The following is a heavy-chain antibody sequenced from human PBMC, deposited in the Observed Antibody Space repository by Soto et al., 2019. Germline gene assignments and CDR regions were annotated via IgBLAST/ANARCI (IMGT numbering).Heavy chain of an antibody. V-gene: IGHV3-30*18. CDR3: AKGFYYDILTGLPHFDY. CDR2: ISYDGSNK. J-gene: IGHJ4*02. D-gene: IGHD3-9*01. CDR1: GFTFSSYG. Sequence: PGGSLRLSCAASGFTFSSYGMHWVRQAPGKGLEWVAVISYDGSNKYYADSVKGRFTISRDNSKNTLYLQMNSLRAEDTAVYYCAKGFYYDILTGLPHFDYWGQGT.